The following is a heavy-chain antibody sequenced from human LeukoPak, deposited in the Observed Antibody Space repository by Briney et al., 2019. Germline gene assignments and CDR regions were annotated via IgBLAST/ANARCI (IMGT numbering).Heavy chain of an antibody. CDR3: VRDSAMIGVLGPSYYGSELDP. Sequence: GGSLRLSCAASGFTFSKYWLHWLRQAPGKGLVWVSRINPDDKSASYADSVKGRFTIARDNFKNTLFLEMNSLRGEDTAIYYCVRDSAMIGVLGPSYYGSELDPWGQGTLVTVSS. D-gene: IGHD3-10*01. V-gene: IGHV3-74*01. J-gene: IGHJ5*02. CDR1: GFTFSKYW. CDR2: INPDDKSA.